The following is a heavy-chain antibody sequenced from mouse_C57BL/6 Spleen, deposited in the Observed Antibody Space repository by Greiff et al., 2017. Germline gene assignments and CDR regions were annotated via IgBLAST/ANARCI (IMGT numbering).Heavy chain of an antibody. V-gene: IGHV5-6*01. Sequence: EVMLVESGGDLVKPGGSLKLSCAASGFTFSSYGMSWVRQTPDKRLEWVATISSGGSYTYYPDSVKGRFTISRDNAKNTLYLQMSSLKSEDTASYYGSRQGVTTVVEDYWGQGTTLTVSS. CDR2: ISSGGSYT. J-gene: IGHJ2*01. CDR3: SRQGVTTVVEDY. CDR1: GFTFSSYG. D-gene: IGHD1-1*01.